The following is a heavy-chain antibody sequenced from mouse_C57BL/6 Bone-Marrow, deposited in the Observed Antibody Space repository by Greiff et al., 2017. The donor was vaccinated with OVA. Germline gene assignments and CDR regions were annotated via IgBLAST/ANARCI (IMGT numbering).Heavy chain of an antibody. CDR3: ATTVVAPYFDY. CDR1: GYTFTNYW. J-gene: IGHJ2*01. V-gene: IGHV1-63*01. CDR2: IYPGGGYT. D-gene: IGHD1-1*01. Sequence: VKLQQSGAELVRPGTSVKMSCKASGYTFTNYWIGWAKQRPGHGLEWIGDIYPGGGYTNYNEKFKGKATLTADKSSSTAYMQFSSLTSEDSAIYYCATTVVAPYFDYWGQGTTLTVSS.